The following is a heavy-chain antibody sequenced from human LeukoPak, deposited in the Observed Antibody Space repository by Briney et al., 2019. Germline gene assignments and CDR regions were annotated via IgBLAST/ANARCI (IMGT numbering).Heavy chain of an antibody. V-gene: IGHV1-18*01. D-gene: IGHD5-24*01. CDR1: GYTFTSYG. CDR3: ARGWATPGYYYYGMDV. J-gene: IGHJ6*02. CDR2: ISAYNGNT. Sequence: ASVKVSCKASGYTFTSYGISWVRPAPGQGLAWMGWISAYNGNTNYAQKLQGRVTMTTDTSTSTAYMELRSLRSDDTAVYYCARGWATPGYYYYGMDVWGQGTTVTVSS.